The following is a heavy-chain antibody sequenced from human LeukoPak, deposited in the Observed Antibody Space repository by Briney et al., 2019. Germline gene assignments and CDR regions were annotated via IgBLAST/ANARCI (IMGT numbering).Heavy chain of an antibody. D-gene: IGHD2-15*01. CDR2: VSGSGGST. CDR3: AKDLTDIVVVVAAYDAFDI. J-gene: IGHJ3*02. V-gene: IGHV3-23*01. CDR1: GFTFSNYA. Sequence: GGSLRLSCAASGFTFSNYAMNWVRQAPGKGLEWVSGVSGSGGSTYYADSVKGRFTISRNISKNTLYLQMNSLRAEDTAVYYCAKDLTDIVVVVAAYDAFDIWGQGTMVTVSS.